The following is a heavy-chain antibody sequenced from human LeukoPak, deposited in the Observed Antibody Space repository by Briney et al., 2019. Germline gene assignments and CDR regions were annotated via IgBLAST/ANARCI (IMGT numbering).Heavy chain of an antibody. J-gene: IGHJ4*02. CDR1: GFTLSSYT. CDR3: ARGSEDFDY. Sequence: GGSLTLFCAACGFTLSSYTMIWVRQARGKGLVWVSSISSSRRYIYYVDSVNGRFTISRDNAKNPLYLQMNSLRAEDTAVYYCARGSEDFDYWGQGTLVTVSS. V-gene: IGHV3-21*01. CDR2: ISSSRRYI.